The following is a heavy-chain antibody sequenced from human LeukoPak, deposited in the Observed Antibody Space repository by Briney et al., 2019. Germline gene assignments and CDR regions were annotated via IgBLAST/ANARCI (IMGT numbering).Heavy chain of an antibody. D-gene: IGHD4-17*01. CDR2: ISGSGGST. CDR3: AKIPYGDYVLDYYYYMDV. J-gene: IGHJ6*03. V-gene: IGHV3-23*01. Sequence: GGSLRLACAASGFTFSSYGMSWVRQAPGKGLEWVSAISGSGGSTYYADSVKGRFTISRDNSKNTLYLQMNSLRAEDTAVYYCAKIPYGDYVLDYYYYMDVWGKGTTVTISS. CDR1: GFTFSSYG.